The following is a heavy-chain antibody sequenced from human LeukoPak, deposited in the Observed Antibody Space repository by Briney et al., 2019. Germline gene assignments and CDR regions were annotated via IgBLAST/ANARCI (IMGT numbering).Heavy chain of an antibody. D-gene: IGHD7-27*01. CDR1: GFTFSSYA. J-gene: IGHJ4*02. V-gene: IGHV3-23*01. CDR2: ISGSGGST. Sequence: PGGSLRLSCAASGFTFSSYAMSWVRQAPGKALEWVSGISGSGGSTYYADSVKGRFTISRDNSKNTLYLQMNSLRAEDTAVYYCATTADYWGSYGWGQGTLVTVSS. CDR3: ATTADYWGSYG.